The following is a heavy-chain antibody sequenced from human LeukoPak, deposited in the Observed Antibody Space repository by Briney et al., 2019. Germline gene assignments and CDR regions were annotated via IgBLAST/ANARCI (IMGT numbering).Heavy chain of an antibody. D-gene: IGHD2-2*01. CDR1: GGSISSSNW. CDR3: ARFSRVVPAAIGYYYYYGMDV. J-gene: IGHJ6*02. V-gene: IGHV4-4*02. CDR2: IYHSGST. Sequence: SETLSLTCAVSGGSISSSNWWSWVRQPPGKGLEWIGEIYHSGSTNYNPSLKSRVTISVDKSKNQFSLKLSSVTAADTAVYYCARFSRVVPAAIGYYYYYGMDVWGQGTTVTVSS.